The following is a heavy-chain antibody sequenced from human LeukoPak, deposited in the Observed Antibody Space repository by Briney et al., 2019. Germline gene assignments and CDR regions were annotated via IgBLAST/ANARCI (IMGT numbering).Heavy chain of an antibody. CDR1: GFTFSSYS. V-gene: IGHV3-21*01. CDR2: ISSSSSYI. Sequence: GGSLRLSCAASGFTFSSYSMNWVRQAPGKGLEWVSSISSSSSYIYYADSVKGRFTISRDNAKNSLYLQMNSLRAEDTAVYYCARVADAAMVERVPYYYYGMDVWGQGTTVTVSS. J-gene: IGHJ6*02. D-gene: IGHD5-18*01. CDR3: ARVADAAMVERVPYYYYGMDV.